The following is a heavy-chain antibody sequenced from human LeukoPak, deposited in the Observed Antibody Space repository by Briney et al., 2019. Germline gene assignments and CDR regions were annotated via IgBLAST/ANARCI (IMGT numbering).Heavy chain of an antibody. J-gene: IGHJ4*02. CDR1: GYTFTSYG. CDR2: ISAYNGNT. D-gene: IGHD3-22*01. V-gene: IGHV1-18*01. CDR3: ARDRPSYYYDSSGYDY. Sequence: ASVKVSCKASGYTFTSYGISWVRQAPGQGLEWMGWISAYNGNTNYAQKLQGRVTMTTDTSTSTAYMELRSLRSDDAAVYYCARDRPSYYYDSSGYDYWGQGTLVTVSS.